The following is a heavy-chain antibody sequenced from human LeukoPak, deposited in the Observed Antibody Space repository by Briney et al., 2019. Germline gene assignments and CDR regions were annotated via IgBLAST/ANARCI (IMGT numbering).Heavy chain of an antibody. J-gene: IGHJ4*02. D-gene: IGHD6-19*01. CDR1: GFIFSSYW. V-gene: IGHV3-23*01. Sequence: GGSLRLSCAASGFIFSSYWMSWVRQAPGEGLEWVSYISGSGGSTYYADSVKGRFTISRDNSKNTLYLQMSSLRAEDTAVYYCAKETTVACFYPFFDYWGQGTLVTGSS. CDR3: AKETTVACFYPFFDY. CDR2: ISGSGGST.